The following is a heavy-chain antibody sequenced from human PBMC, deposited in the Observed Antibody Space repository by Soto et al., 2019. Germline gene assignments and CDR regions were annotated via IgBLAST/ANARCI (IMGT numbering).Heavy chain of an antibody. J-gene: IGHJ2*01. V-gene: IGHV3-23*01. CDR1: GFTFSRYA. Sequence: EVQQLESGGGLVQPGGSLRLSGSAYGFTFSRYALSCVRQAPGKVLEWVSALSGSGGGKSYADSVKGRFTITSDNSKNTLYLQMNSLRAEDTAVYYCAKVAYEVPNWCFDLWGRGTLVAVCS. CDR3: AKVAYEVPNWCFDL. D-gene: IGHD3-10*01. CDR2: LSGSGGGK.